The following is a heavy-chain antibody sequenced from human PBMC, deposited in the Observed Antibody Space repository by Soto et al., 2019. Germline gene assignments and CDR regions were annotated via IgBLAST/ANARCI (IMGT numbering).Heavy chain of an antibody. V-gene: IGHV1-69*13. J-gene: IGHJ4*02. CDR2: IIPILGTA. CDR3: ARSRCSGGSCYFDY. Sequence: SVKVSCRASGGTFSIYAISWVRQAPGQGLEWTGGIIPILGTANYAQKFQGRVTITADESTSTAYMGLSSLRSEDKAVYYCARSRCSGGSCYFDYWGQGTLVTVS. D-gene: IGHD2-15*01. CDR1: GGTFSIYA.